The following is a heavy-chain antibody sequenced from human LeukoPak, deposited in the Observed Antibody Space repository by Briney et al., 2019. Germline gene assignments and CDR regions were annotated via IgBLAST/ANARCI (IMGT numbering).Heavy chain of an antibody. J-gene: IGHJ4*02. CDR2: IYYSGST. D-gene: IGHD3-10*01. Sequence: PSETLSLTCTVSGGSISSYYWSWIRQPPGKGLEWIGYIYYSGSTYYNPSLKSRVTISVDTSKNQFSLKLSSVTAADTAVYYCARKRGVLFDYWGQGTLVTVSS. CDR3: ARKRGVLFDY. V-gene: IGHV4-59*08. CDR1: GGSISSYY.